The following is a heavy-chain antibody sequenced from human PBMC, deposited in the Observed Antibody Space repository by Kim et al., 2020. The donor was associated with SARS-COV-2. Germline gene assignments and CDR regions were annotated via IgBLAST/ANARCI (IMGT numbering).Heavy chain of an antibody. D-gene: IGHD6-19*01. J-gene: IGHJ6*02. V-gene: IGHV4-59*08. CDR3: ARQNIAVAGTLRYYYGMDV. Sequence: SETLSLTCTVSGGSISGYYWSWIRQSPGKGLEWIGYIYYSGSTNYNPSLKSRVTISVDTSRNQFSLKLRSVTAADTAVYYCARQNIAVAGTLRYYYGMDVWGQGTTVTVSS. CDR1: GGSISGYY. CDR2: IYYSGST.